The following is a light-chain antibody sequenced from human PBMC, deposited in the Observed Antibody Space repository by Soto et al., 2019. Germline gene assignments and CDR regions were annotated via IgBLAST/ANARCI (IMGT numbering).Light chain of an antibody. J-gene: IGLJ1*01. CDR2: GNN. Sequence: QPVLTQPPSASGTPGQRVTISCSGSSSNIGSNSVNWYQQLPGAAPKLLIYGNNQRPTGVTDRFSVSKSGTSASLAISGLLSDDEADYYCAAWDDSLNSYVFGTGTKLTVL. V-gene: IGLV1-44*01. CDR1: SSNIGSNS. CDR3: AAWDDSLNSYV.